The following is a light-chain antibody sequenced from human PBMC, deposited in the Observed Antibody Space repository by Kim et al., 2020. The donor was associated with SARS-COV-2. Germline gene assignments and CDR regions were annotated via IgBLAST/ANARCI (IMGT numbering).Light chain of an antibody. V-gene: IGLV2-14*01. CDR2: DVS. J-gene: IGLJ2*01. CDR3: SSYTSSSTVV. Sequence: QSALTQPASVSGSPGQSITISCTGTSSDVGGYNYVSWYQQHPGKAPKLMIYDVSKRPSGVSNRFSGSESGNTASLTISGLQAEDEADYYCSSYTSSSTVVFGGGTKL. CDR1: SSDVGGYNY.